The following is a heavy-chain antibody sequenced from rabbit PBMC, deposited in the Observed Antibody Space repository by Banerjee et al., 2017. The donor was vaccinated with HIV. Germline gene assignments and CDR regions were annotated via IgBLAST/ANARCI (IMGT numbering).Heavy chain of an antibody. D-gene: IGHD4-1*01. CDR1: GFDFSSYH. V-gene: IGHV1S7*01. J-gene: IGHJ4*01. CDR2: IYAGSGST. CDR3: IRDNNGWGTDL. Sequence: QLEESGGDLVKPEGSLTLTCTASGFDFSSYHMGWVRQAPGKGLEWIGDIYAGSGSTYYASWVNGRFTISSDNAQNTLYLQLNSLTAADTATYFCIRDNNGWGTDLWGPGTLVTVS.